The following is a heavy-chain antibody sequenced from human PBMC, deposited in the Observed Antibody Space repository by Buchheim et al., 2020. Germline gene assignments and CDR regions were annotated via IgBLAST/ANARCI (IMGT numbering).Heavy chain of an antibody. CDR3: ARADYKRVAAGGLITWLDP. J-gene: IGHJ5*02. CDR1: GDTLTNYA. V-gene: IGHV1-69*06. D-gene: IGHD2-15*01. CDR2: IIPMLDRT. Sequence: QVQLVQSGAEVKNPGSSVRVSCKASGDTLTNYAITWVRQAPGQGLEWMGDIIPMLDRTNYAQKFHDRVIISADRSTNTSYMGVSSLTSEDTAVYYCARADYKRVAAGGLITWLDPWGQGT.